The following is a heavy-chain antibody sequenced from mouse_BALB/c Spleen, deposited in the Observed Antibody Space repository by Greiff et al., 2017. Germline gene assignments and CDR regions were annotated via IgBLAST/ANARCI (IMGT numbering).Heavy chain of an antibody. V-gene: IGHV5-9-4*01. D-gene: IGHD4-1*01. CDR3: ARRRTAFDY. Sequence: EVQGVESGGGLVKPGGSLKLSCAASGFTFSSYAMSWVRQSPEKRLEWVAEISSGGSYTYYPDTVTGRFTISRDNAKNTLYLEMSSLRSEDTAMYYCARRRTAFDYWGQGTTLTVSS. CDR2: ISSGGSYT. CDR1: GFTFSSYA. J-gene: IGHJ2*01.